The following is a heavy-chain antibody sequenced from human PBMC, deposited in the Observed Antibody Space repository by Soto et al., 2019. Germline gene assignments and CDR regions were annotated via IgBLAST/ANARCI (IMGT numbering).Heavy chain of an antibody. CDR3: AKEYSRGWYYFDY. J-gene: IGHJ4*02. CDR2: ISGSDGST. Sequence: EVQLLESGGGLVQPGGSLRLSCAASGFTFSSYAMSWVRQAPGKGLEWVSTISGSDGSTYYADSVKGRFTISRDNSKNTLYLQMNSLRAEDTAVYYCAKEYSRGWYYFDYWGQGTLVTVSS. CDR1: GFTFSSYA. D-gene: IGHD6-19*01. V-gene: IGHV3-23*01.